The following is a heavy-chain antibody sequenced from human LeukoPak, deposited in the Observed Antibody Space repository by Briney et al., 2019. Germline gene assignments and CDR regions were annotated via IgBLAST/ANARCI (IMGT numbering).Heavy chain of an antibody. D-gene: IGHD3-10*01. V-gene: IGHV1-2*02. CDR1: GYTFTAYY. Sequence: ASVKVSCKASGYTFTAYYMHWVRQAPGQGLEWMGWINPNSGGTNYAQKFQGRVTMTRDTSISTAYMELSRLRSDDTAVYYCARAVLLSDYYYGMDVWGQGTTVTVSS. CDR2: INPNSGGT. J-gene: IGHJ6*02. CDR3: ARAVLLSDYYYGMDV.